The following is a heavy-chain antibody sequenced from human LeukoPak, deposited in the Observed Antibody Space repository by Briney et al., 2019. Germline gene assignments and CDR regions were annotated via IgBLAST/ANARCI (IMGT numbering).Heavy chain of an antibody. J-gene: IGHJ4*02. Sequence: GGSLRLSCAASGFTFNNYAMSWVRQAPGKGLQWVSAISATGIRTYYADSVKGRFTISRDNSKNTLYLQMNSLRPEDTAVYYCVRSVTTLSDFHNWGQGTLVTVSS. V-gene: IGHV3-23*01. CDR2: ISATGIRT. CDR1: GFTFNNYA. CDR3: VRSVTTLSDFHN. D-gene: IGHD4-17*01.